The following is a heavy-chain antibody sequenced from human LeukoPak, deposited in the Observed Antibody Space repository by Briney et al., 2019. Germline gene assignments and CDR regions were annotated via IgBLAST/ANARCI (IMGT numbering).Heavy chain of an antibody. CDR2: ISYGGSNK. D-gene: IGHD3-9*01. Sequence: GGSLRLSCAASGFTFSSYGMHWVRQAPGKGLEWVAVISYGGSNKYYADSVKGRFTISRDNSKNTLYLQMNSLRAEDTAVYYCAKDTVGYYDILTGSSNGFIDYWGQGTLVTVSS. V-gene: IGHV3-30*18. CDR1: GFTFSSYG. J-gene: IGHJ4*02. CDR3: AKDTVGYYDILTGSSNGFIDY.